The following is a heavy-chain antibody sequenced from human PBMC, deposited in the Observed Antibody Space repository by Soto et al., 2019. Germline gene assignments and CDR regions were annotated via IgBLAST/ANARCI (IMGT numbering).Heavy chain of an antibody. V-gene: IGHV3-30*18. Sequence: PGGSLRLSCAASGFTFSSYAMHWVRQAPGEGLEWVAVISFDGSNQYYAASVKGRFTISRDNSRNTVFLQVNSLTTEDTAIYYCAKSGVARCISSTCYARRIWFDPWGQGSLVTVSS. CDR1: GFTFSSYA. J-gene: IGHJ5*02. D-gene: IGHD2-2*01. CDR3: AKSGVARCISSTCYARRIWFDP. CDR2: ISFDGSNQ.